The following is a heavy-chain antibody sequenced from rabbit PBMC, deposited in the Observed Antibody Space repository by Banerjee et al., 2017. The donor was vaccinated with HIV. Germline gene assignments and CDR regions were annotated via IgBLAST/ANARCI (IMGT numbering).Heavy chain of an antibody. V-gene: IGHV1S40*01. J-gene: IGHJ4*01. CDR3: ARDLAGVIGWNFNL. D-gene: IGHD4-1*01. CDR1: GFTLSSYW. Sequence: QSLEESGGDLVKPGASLTLTCTASGFTLSSYWICWVRQAPGKGLELIACIYAGSSGRTYYASWAKGRFTISKTSSTTVTLQMTSLTAADTASYFCARDLAGVIGWNFNLWGQGTLVTVS. CDR2: IYAGSSGRT.